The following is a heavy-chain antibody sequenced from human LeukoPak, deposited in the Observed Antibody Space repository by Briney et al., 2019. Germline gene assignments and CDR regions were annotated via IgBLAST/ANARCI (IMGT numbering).Heavy chain of an antibody. CDR1: GFTFSDHN. Sequence: PGGSLRLSCAASGFTFSDHNMDWVRQAPGKGLEWVGRTRNKANSYTTEYAASVKGRFIISRDDSKNSLYLQMNSLKPEDTAVYYCVRGPRGFDSWGQGILVTVSS. CDR2: TRNKANSYTT. V-gene: IGHV3-72*01. J-gene: IGHJ4*02. CDR3: VRGPRGFDS.